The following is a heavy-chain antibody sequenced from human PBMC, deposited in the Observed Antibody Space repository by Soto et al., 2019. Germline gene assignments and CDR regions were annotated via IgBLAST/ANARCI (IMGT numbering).Heavy chain of an antibody. J-gene: IGHJ1*01. CDR2: IYYSGTT. V-gene: IGHV4-31*03. Sequence: LSLTCTVSGGSISPGGYYWSWIRQHPGKGLECIGYIYYSGTTYYNPSLKSRVTISVDTSKNQFSLKLSSVTAADTAVYYCATKGDYYDSSAPNYFPRWGQVPRVTVSS. CDR1: GGSISPGGYY. D-gene: IGHD3-22*01. CDR3: ATKGDYYDSSAPNYFPR.